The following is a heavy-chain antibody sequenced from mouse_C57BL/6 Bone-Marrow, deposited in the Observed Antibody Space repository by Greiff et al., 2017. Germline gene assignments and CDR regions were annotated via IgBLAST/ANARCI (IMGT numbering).Heavy chain of an antibody. CDR3: ARSIYYGSSYDYAMDY. CDR2: ISSGSSTI. J-gene: IGHJ4*01. D-gene: IGHD1-1*01. Sequence: EVTLVESGGGLVKPGGSLKLSCAASGFTFSDYGMHWVRQAPEKGLEWVAYISSGSSTIYYADTVKGRFTISRDNAKNTLFLHMTSLRSEDTAMYYCARSIYYGSSYDYAMDYWGQGTSVTVSS. V-gene: IGHV5-17*01. CDR1: GFTFSDYG.